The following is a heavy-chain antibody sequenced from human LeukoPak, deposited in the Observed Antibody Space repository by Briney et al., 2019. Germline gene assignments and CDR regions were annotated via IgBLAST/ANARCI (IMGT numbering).Heavy chain of an antibody. Sequence: GGSLRLSCAASGFIFDEYTMHWVRQAPGKGLEWVALISWDAGDSYYADSVRGRFTISRDNSDNSLFLQMNSLGTEDTALYYCARDMWDGYNTCSFDSWGQGTLVIVSS. V-gene: IGHV3-43*01. J-gene: IGHJ4*02. D-gene: IGHD5-24*01. CDR2: ISWDAGDS. CDR1: GFIFDEYT. CDR3: ARDMWDGYNTCSFDS.